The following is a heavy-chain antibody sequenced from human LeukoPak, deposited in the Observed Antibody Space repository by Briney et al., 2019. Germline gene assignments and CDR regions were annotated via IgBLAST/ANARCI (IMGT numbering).Heavy chain of an antibody. V-gene: IGHV3-74*01. CDR3: ARVGASVGAIDY. CDR2: INSDGSST. Sequence: PGGSLRLSCAASGFTVSSNYMSWVRQAPGKGLEWVSRINSDGSSTSYADSVKGRFTISRDNAKNTLYLQMNSLRAEDTAVYYCARVGASVGAIDYWGQGTLVTVSS. D-gene: IGHD1-26*01. CDR1: GFTVSSNY. J-gene: IGHJ4*02.